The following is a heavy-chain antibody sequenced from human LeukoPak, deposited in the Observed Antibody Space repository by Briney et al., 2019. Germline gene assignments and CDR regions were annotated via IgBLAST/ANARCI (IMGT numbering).Heavy chain of an antibody. D-gene: IGHD6-13*01. CDR1: GGSINSSSYY. V-gene: IGHV4-39*07. J-gene: IGHJ2*01. CDR3: ARVYYSSSYDYWYFDL. Sequence: SETLSLTCTVSGGSINSSSYYWGWIRQPPGKGLEWIGSIFYSGNTYDNPSLKSRVTISVDTSKNQFSLKLSSVTAADTAVYYCARVYYSSSYDYWYFDLWGRGTLVTVSS. CDR2: IFYSGNT.